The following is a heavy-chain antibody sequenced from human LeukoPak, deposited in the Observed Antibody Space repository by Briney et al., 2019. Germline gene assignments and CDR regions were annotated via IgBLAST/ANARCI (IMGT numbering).Heavy chain of an antibody. V-gene: IGHV3-21*01. Sequence: GGSLRLSCAASGFTFSSYSMNWVRQAPGKGLEWVSSISSSSSYIYYADSVKGRFTISRDNAKNSLYLQMNSPRAEDTAVYYCARPPRGSSSWYFYYYMDVWGKGTTVTVSS. CDR2: ISSSSSYI. D-gene: IGHD6-13*01. CDR3: ARPPRGSSSWYFYYYMDV. J-gene: IGHJ6*03. CDR1: GFTFSSYS.